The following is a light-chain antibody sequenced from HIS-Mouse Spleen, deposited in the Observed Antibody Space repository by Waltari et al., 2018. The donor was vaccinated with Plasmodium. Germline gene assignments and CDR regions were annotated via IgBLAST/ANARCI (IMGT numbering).Light chain of an antibody. CDR1: KLGDKY. CDR2: QDR. V-gene: IGLV3-1*01. J-gene: IGLJ2*01. Sequence: SYELTQPPSVSVSPGQTASITCSGDKLGDKYACWYQQKPSQSPVLVIYQDRKRPSGIPERFAGSNSENTATLTISGTQAMDEAVEYCQAWDSSTGVFGGGTKLTVL. CDR3: QAWDSSTGV.